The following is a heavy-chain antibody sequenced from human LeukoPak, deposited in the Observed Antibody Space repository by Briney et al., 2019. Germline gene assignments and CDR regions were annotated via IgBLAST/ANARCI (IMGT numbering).Heavy chain of an antibody. CDR1: GFSLSTSGMC. CDR2: IDWDDDK. J-gene: IGHJ4*02. Sequence: SGPALVEPTQTLTLTCTFSGFSLSTSGMCVSWIRQPPGKALEWLVRIDWDDDKFYSTSLRTRLTISKDTSKNQVVLTMTNMDPVDTATYYCAHRPGRGIPAAHWGQGTLVTVSS. D-gene: IGHD2-21*01. V-gene: IGHV2-70*17. CDR3: AHRPGRGIPAAH.